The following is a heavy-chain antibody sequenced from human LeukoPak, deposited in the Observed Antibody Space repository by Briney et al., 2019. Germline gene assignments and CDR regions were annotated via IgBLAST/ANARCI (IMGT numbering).Heavy chain of an antibody. CDR1: GFTFSGSA. CDR3: TRHPSRDGYNY. Sequence: GGSLKLSCAASGFTFSGSAMHWVRQASGKGLEWVGRIRSKANSYATAYAASVKGRFTISRDDSKNTAYLQMNSLKTEDTAVYYCTRHPSRDGYNYWGQGTLVTVS. J-gene: IGHJ4*02. V-gene: IGHV3-73*01. D-gene: IGHD5-24*01. CDR2: IRSKANSYAT.